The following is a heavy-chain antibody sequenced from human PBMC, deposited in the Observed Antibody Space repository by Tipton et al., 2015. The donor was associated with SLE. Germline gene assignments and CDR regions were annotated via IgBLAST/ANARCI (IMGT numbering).Heavy chain of an antibody. CDR3: AKDQSPYSSSRFDP. D-gene: IGHD6-13*01. Sequence: SLRLSCAASGFTFSNYAMSWVRQAPGKGLEWVSAITGSGDRTYYIDSVKGRFTISRDNAKNSLYLQMNSLRAEDTALYYCAKDQSPYSSSRFDPWGQGTLVTVSS. J-gene: IGHJ5*02. CDR2: ITGSGDRT. CDR1: GFTFSNYA. V-gene: IGHV3-23*01.